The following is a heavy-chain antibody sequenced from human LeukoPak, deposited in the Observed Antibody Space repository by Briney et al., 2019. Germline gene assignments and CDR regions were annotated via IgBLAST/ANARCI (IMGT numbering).Heavy chain of an antibody. V-gene: IGHV4-39*01. Sequence: SETLSLTCTVSGGSISSSSYYWGWIRQPPGKGLEWIGSIYYSGSTYYNPSLKSRVTISVDTSKNQFSLKLSSVTAADTAVYYCARGLKDYMDVWGKGTTVTVSS. CDR1: GGSISSSSYY. CDR2: IYYSGST. J-gene: IGHJ6*03. CDR3: ARGLKDYMDV. D-gene: IGHD3/OR15-3a*01.